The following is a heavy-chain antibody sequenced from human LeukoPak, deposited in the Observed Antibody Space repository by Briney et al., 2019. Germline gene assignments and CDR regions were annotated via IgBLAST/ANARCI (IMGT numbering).Heavy chain of an antibody. V-gene: IGHV4-31*03. D-gene: IGHD6-19*01. CDR1: GGSISSGGYY. CDR2: IYYSGST. CDR3: AKDLGSSGWYIDY. J-gene: IGHJ4*02. Sequence: PSETLSLTCTVSGGSISSGGYYWSWIRQHPGKGLEWIGYIYYSGSTNYNPSLKSRVTISVDKSKNQSSLKLSSVTAADTAVYYCAKDLGSSGWYIDYWGQGTLVTVSS.